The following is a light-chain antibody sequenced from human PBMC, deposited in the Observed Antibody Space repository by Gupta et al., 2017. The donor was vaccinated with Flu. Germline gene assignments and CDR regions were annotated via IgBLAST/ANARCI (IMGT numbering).Light chain of an antibody. CDR2: GAS. CDR1: QSVSSSY. V-gene: IGKV3-20*01. CDR3: QQYGSGYS. J-gene: IGKJ2*03. Sequence: DIVLTQSPGTLSLSPGERATLSCRASQSVSSSYLAWYQQKPGQAPRLLIYGASSRATGIPDRFSGSGSGTDFTLTISRLEPEDFAVYYCQQYGSGYSFGQGTKLDIK.